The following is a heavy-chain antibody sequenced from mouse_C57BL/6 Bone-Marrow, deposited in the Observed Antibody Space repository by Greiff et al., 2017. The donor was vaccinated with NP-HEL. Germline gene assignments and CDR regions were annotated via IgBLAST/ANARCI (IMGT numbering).Heavy chain of an antibody. CDR3: SRWGINY. D-gene: IGHD1-1*01. CDR2: ILPGSGST. J-gene: IGHJ2*01. CDR1: GYTFTGYW. V-gene: IGHV1-9*01. Sequence: QVQLQQSGAELVKPGASVKLSCKATGYTFTGYWMSWVQQRPGHGLEWIGTILPGSGSTNYNEKFKGKSTFTAATSSNTVYMQLSSLTTEDAAIYHGSRWGINYWRQGPTHPVPT.